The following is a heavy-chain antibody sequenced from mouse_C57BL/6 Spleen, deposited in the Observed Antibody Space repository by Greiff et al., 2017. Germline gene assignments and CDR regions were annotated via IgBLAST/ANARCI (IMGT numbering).Heavy chain of an antibody. D-gene: IGHD2-4*01. V-gene: IGHV10-1*01. CDR1: GFSFNTYA. CDR3: VGDYERGFAY. J-gene: IGHJ3*01. Sequence: EVKLMESGGGLVQPKGSLKLSCAASGFSFNTYAMNWVRQAPGKGLEWVARIRSKSNNYATYYADSVKDRFTISRDDSESMLYLQMNNLKTEDTAMYYCVGDYERGFAYWGQGTLVTVSA. CDR2: IRSKSNNYAT.